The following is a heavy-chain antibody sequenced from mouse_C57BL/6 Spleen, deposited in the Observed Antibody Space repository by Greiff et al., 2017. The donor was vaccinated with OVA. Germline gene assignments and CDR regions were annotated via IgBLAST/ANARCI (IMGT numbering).Heavy chain of an antibody. CDR3: ARGYYVSSYVDYAMDY. J-gene: IGHJ4*01. D-gene: IGHD1-1*01. V-gene: IGHV1-81*01. CDR1: GYTFTSYG. CDR2: IYPRSGNT. Sequence: VQLQESGAELARPGASVKLSCKASGYTFTSYGISWVKQRTGQGLEWIGEIYPRSGNTYYNEKFKGKATLTADKSSSTAYMELRSLTSEDSAVYFCARGYYVSSYVDYAMDYWGQGTSVTVSS.